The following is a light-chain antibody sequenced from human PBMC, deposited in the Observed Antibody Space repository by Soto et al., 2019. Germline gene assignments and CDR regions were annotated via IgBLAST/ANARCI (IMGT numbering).Light chain of an antibody. V-gene: IGLV3-21*02. CDR3: QVWDISSDHVV. Sequence: SYELTQPPSVSVAPGQTSRISFGGNNIGSKSVHWYQQKPGQAPVLVVYDDSDRPSGIPERFSGSNSGNTATLTISRVEAGDEADYYCQVWDISSDHVVFGGGTQLTVL. J-gene: IGLJ2*01. CDR2: DDS. CDR1: NIGSKS.